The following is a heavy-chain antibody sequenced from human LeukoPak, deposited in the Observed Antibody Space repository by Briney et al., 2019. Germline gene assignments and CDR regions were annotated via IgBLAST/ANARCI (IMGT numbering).Heavy chain of an antibody. J-gene: IGHJ4*02. V-gene: IGHV3-23*01. CDR1: GFTFSSYA. CDR3: AKTPQWLVDYFDY. Sequence: GGSLRLSCAASGFTFSSYAMSWVRQAPGKGLEWVSAISGSGGSTYCADSVKGRFTISRDNSKNTLYLQMNSLRAEDTAVYYCAKTPQWLVDYFDYWGQGTLVTVSS. D-gene: IGHD6-19*01. CDR2: ISGSGGST.